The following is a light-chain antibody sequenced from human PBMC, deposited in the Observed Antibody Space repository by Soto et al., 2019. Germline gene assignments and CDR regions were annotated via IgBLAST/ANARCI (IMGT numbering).Light chain of an antibody. CDR1: SSDVGGYNY. Sequence: QSVVTDPRSLSGSPGQSVTISCTGTSSDVGGYNYVSWYQQHPGKAPKLMIYDVSKRPSGVPDRFSGSKSGNTASLTISGLQAEDEADYYCCSYAGSYTYVFGTGTKVTAL. CDR3: CSYAGSYTYV. CDR2: DVS. V-gene: IGLV2-11*01. J-gene: IGLJ1*01.